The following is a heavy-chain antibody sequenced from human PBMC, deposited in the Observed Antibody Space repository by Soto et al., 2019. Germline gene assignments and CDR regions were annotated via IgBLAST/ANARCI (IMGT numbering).Heavy chain of an antibody. CDR2: ISAYNGNT. CDR1: GYTFTSYG. J-gene: IGHJ4*02. V-gene: IGHV1-18*01. D-gene: IGHD4-17*01. CDR3: ARYLHGERYS. Sequence: QVQLVQSGAEVKKPGASVKVSCKASGYTFTSYGISWVQQAPGQGIEWMGWISAYNGNTNYAQKLEGRVTMTTDTPTSTAYMNPRSLRSDDRDEYYCARYLHGERYSWDQGTLVTFSS.